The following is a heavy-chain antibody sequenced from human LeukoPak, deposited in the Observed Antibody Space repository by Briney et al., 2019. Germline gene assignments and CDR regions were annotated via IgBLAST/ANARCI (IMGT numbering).Heavy chain of an antibody. CDR2: ISGSGTPV. Sequence: PGGSLILSCAASGVTFCAYEMNWVRQAPGKGLEWLACISGSGTPVYYADSVKGRFTISRDNARNSVYLQMTSLRAEDTGIYYCARGFRDTAMFLDYWGRGTLVTVSS. CDR3: ARGFRDTAMFLDY. D-gene: IGHD5-18*01. J-gene: IGHJ4*02. CDR1: GVTFCAYE. V-gene: IGHV3-48*03.